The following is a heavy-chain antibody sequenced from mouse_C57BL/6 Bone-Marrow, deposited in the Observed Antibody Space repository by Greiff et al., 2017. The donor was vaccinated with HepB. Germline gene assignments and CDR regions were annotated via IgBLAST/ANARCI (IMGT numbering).Heavy chain of an antibody. V-gene: IGHV1-81*01. D-gene: IGHD3-1*01. CDR3: ARGGSMAY. CDR1: GYTFTSYG. Sequence: VQLQQSGAELARPGASVKLSCKASGYTFTSYGISWVKQRTGQGLEWIGVIYPRSGNTYYNEKFKGKATLTADKSSSTAYMKLRSLTSEDSAVYFCARGGSMAYWGQGTLVTVSA. J-gene: IGHJ3*01. CDR2: IYPRSGNT.